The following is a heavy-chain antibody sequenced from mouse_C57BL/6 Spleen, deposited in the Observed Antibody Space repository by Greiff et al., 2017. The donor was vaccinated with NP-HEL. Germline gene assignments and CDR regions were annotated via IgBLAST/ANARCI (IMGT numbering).Heavy chain of an antibody. V-gene: IGHV1-63*01. CDR2: IYPGGGYT. CDR1: GYTFTNYW. J-gene: IGHJ1*03. CDR3: ARRYYYGSSSNWYFDV. D-gene: IGHD1-1*01. Sequence: VQLQQSGAELVRPGTSVKMSCKASGYTFTNYWIGWAKQRPGHGLEWIGDIYPGGGYTNYNDKFKGKATLTADKSSSTAYMQFSSLTSEDSAIYYCARRYYYGSSSNWYFDVWGTGTTVTVSS.